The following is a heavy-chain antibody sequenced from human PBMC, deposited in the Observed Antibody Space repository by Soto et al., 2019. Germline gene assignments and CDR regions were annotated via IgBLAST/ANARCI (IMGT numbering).Heavy chain of an antibody. Sequence: GGSLRLSCAASGFTFSSYAMSWVRQAPGKGLEWVSAISGSGGSTYYADSVKGRFTISRDNSKNTLYLQMNSLRAEDTAVYYCAAPSSSWFVSYDAYYYYGMDVWGQGTTVTVSS. D-gene: IGHD6-13*01. J-gene: IGHJ6*02. CDR2: ISGSGGST. CDR1: GFTFSSYA. V-gene: IGHV3-23*01. CDR3: AAPSSSWFVSYDAYYYYGMDV.